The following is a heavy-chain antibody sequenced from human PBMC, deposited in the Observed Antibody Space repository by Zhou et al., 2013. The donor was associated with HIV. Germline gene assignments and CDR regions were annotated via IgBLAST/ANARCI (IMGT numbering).Heavy chain of an antibody. V-gene: IGHV1-46*01. D-gene: IGHD3-3*01. CDR3: AIETYYDFWSAHPVGVYFQH. CDR2: INPSGGST. J-gene: IGHJ1*01. Sequence: QVQLVQSGAEVKKPGASVKVSCKASGYTFTSYYMHWVRQAPGQGLEWMGIINPSGGSTSYAQKFQGRVTMTRDTSTSTVYMELSSLRSEDTAVYYCAIETYYDFWSAHPVGVYFQHWGQGTLVTVSS. CDR1: GYTFTSYY.